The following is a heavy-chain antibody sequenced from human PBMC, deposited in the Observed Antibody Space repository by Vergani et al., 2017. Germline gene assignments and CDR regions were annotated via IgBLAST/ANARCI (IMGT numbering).Heavy chain of an antibody. D-gene: IGHD2-21*01. V-gene: IGHV3-21*01. CDR3: AGDPQTYCGGDCYLYYFDY. Sequence: VQLVESGGGLVKPGGSLTLSCVASGFTSSIYSMNWVRQAPGKGLEWVSSISSSSSYIYYADSVKGRFTISRDNAKNSLYLQMNSLRAEDTAVYYCAGDPQTYCGGDCYLYYFDYWGQGTLVTVSS. CDR1: GFTSSIYS. J-gene: IGHJ4*02. CDR2: ISSSSSYI.